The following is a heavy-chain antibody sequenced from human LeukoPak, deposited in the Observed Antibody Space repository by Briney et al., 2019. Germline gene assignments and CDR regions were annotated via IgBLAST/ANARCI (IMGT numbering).Heavy chain of an antibody. CDR3: ASGDASLSTLDL. J-gene: IGHJ5*02. CDR1: SGSFSDLY. Sequence: SETLSLTCAVYSGSFSDLYWTRIRQSPGRGLEWIGEINDSGDTRSNPSLKSRVSISTDTSRNQLSLNMSSVPAANTAVYYCASGDASLSTLDLWGQGSLITVSS. V-gene: IGHV4-34*01. CDR2: INDSGDT. D-gene: IGHD2/OR15-2a*01.